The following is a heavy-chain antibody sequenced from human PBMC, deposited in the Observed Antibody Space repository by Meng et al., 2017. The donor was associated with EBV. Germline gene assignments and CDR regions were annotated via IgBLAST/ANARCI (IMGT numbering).Heavy chain of an antibody. Sequence: SGAEVTKPGSSVKVSCKTSGVTFRSDAVSWVRQAPGQGLEWMGGLIPMSDAPHYAQKFQGRVTMTADESTNTHYMDLSGLRFEDTAVYYCASESGRGFTPDYWGQGTLVTVSS. CDR3: ASESGRGFTPDY. J-gene: IGHJ4*02. D-gene: IGHD3-10*01. CDR2: LIPMSDAP. V-gene: IGHV1-69*01. CDR1: GVTFRSDA.